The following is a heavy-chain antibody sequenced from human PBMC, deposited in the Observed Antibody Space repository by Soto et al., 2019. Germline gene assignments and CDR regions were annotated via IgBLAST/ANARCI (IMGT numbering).Heavy chain of an antibody. V-gene: IGHV3-15*01. CDR2: IKSKTDGGTT. D-gene: IGHD6-19*01. CDR1: GFTFSNAW. Sequence: GGSLRLSCAASGFTFSNAWMSWVRQAPGKGLEWVGRIKSKTDGGTTDYTAPVKGRFTISRDDSKNTLYLQMNSLKTEDTAVYYCTRGGWYDAFDIWGQGTMVTVSS. CDR3: TRGGWYDAFDI. J-gene: IGHJ3*02.